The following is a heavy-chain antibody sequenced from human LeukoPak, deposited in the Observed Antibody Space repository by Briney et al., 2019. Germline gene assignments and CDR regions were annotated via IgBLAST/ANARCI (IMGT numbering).Heavy chain of an antibody. CDR3: ARRAGHCSGGSCSFFDY. Sequence: GESLKISCKGSGFNFTTYWIGWVRQMPGKGLEWMGIIYPGDSDTRYSPSFQGQVTMSADKSINTAYLQWSSLKASDTAMYYCARRAGHCSGGSCSFFDYWGQGTLVTVSS. CDR2: IYPGDSDT. D-gene: IGHD2-15*01. J-gene: IGHJ4*02. CDR1: GFNFTTYW. V-gene: IGHV5-51*01.